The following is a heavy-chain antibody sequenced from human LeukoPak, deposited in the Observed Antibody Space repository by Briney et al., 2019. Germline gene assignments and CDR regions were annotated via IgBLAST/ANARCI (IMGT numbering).Heavy chain of an antibody. V-gene: IGHV3-73*01. J-gene: IGHJ4*02. CDR3: TSHDYGGDFGRDY. CDR1: GFTFSGSA. Sequence: GGSLRLSCAASGFTFSGSAMHWVRQASGKGLEWLGRIRSKANSYATAYAASVKGRFTISRDDSKNTAYLQMNSLKTEDTAVYYCTSHDYGGDFGRDYWGQGTLVTVSS. D-gene: IGHD4-23*01. CDR2: IRSKANSYAT.